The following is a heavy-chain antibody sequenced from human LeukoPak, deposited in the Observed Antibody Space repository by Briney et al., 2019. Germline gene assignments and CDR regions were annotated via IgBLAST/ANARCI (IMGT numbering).Heavy chain of an antibody. J-gene: IGHJ4*02. CDR2: ISYDGSNK. Sequence: PGRSLRLSCAASGFTFSSYGMHWVRQAPGKGLEWVAVISYDGSNKYYADSVKGRFTISRDNSKNTLYLQMNSLRAEDTAVYYCANLGEDDYWGQGTLVTVSS. CDR3: ANLGEDDY. V-gene: IGHV3-30*18. CDR1: GFTFSSYG.